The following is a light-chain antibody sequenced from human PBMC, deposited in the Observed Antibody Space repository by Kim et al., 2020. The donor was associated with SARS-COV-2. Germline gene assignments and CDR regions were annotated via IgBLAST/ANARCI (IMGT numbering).Light chain of an antibody. CDR2: DVS. CDR3: CSYAGSYTWV. CDR1: SSDVGGYHY. V-gene: IGLV2-11*01. J-gene: IGLJ3*02. Sequence: SVTLACTGTSSDVGGYHYVSWYQQHPGRAPKLMIYDVSERPSGVPDRFSGSKSGSTASLTISGLQAENEADYYCCSYAGSYTWVFGGGTKLTVL.